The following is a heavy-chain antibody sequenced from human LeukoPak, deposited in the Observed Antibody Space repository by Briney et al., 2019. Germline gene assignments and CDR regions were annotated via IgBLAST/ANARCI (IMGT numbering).Heavy chain of an antibody. V-gene: IGHV3-33*01. J-gene: IGHJ6*02. Sequence: GGSLRLSCAASGFTFSSYGMHWVGQAPGKGLEWVAVIWYDGSNKYYADSVKGRFTISRDNSKNTLYLQMNSLRAEDTAVYYCARFRGFGEPRMDVWGQGTTVTVSS. CDR3: ARFRGFGEPRMDV. D-gene: IGHD3-10*01. CDR2: IWYDGSNK. CDR1: GFTFSSYG.